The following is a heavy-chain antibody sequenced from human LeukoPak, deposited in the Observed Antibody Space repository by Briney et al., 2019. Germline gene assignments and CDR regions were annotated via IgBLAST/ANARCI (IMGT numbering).Heavy chain of an antibody. CDR1: GFTFSSYG. V-gene: IGHV3-30*02. CDR3: AKDRCSNGVGCYYYYMDV. Sequence: GGSLRLSCAASGFTFSSYGMHWVRQAPGKGLEWVAFIRYDGSNKYYADSVKGRFTISRDSSKNILYLQMNSLRAEDTAVYYCAKDRCSNGVGCYYYYMDVWGKGTTVTISS. D-gene: IGHD2-8*01. CDR2: IRYDGSNK. J-gene: IGHJ6*03.